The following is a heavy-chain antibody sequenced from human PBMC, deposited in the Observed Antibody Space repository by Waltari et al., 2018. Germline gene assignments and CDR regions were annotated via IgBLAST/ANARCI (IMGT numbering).Heavy chain of an antibody. V-gene: IGHV1-2*02. CDR2: INPNSGGT. J-gene: IGHJ5*02. Sequence: QVQLVQSGAAVKKPGAPVKVPYKASGSTFTGHYLHWVRQAPGQGLEWMGWINPNSGGTNYAQKFQGRVTMTRDTSISTAYMELSRLRSDDTAVYYCASPQQLWWSWGQGTLVTVSS. CDR1: GSTFTGHY. D-gene: IGHD5-18*01. CDR3: ASPQQLWWS.